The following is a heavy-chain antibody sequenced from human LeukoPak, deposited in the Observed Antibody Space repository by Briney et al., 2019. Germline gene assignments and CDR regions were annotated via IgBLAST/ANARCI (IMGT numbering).Heavy chain of an antibody. Sequence: SETLSLTCAVYGGSFSGYYWSWIRQPPGKGLEWVGEINHSGSTNYNPSLKSRVTISVDTSKNQFSLKLNSVTAADTAVYYCARDYGHYYDSSGYYFDYRGQGTLVTVSS. CDR3: ARDYGHYYDSSGYYFDY. D-gene: IGHD3-22*01. CDR2: INHSGST. V-gene: IGHV4-34*01. J-gene: IGHJ4*02. CDR1: GGSFSGYY.